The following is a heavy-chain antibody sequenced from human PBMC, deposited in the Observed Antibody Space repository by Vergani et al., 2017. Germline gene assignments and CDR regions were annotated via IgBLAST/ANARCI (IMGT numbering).Heavy chain of an antibody. CDR3: ARDISSSSDYVYGMDV. CDR2: ISYDGSNQ. V-gene: IGHV3-30*01. D-gene: IGHD6-6*01. CDR1: GFTFSSYA. J-gene: IGHJ6*02. Sequence: QVQLVASGGGVVQPGRSLSLSCAASGFTFSSYAMHWVRQAPGKGREWVAVISYDGSNQYYADSVKGRFTISRDNSKNTLYLQMTSLRAEDTAVYYCARDISSSSDYVYGMDVWGQGTTVTVSS.